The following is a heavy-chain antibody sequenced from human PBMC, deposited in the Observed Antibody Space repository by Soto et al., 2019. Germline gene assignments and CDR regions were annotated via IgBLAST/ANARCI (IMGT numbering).Heavy chain of an antibody. CDR1: GLSFTNAW. J-gene: IGHJ6*02. CDR2: IKSKTDGGTT. Sequence: GGSLRLSCAASGLSFTNAWMNWVRQAPGKGLEWVGRIKSKTDGGTTDYAAPVKGRFTISRDDSKNTLYLQMNSLKTEDTAVYYCTTDQQLGPREYYYGMDVWGQGTTVTVSS. D-gene: IGHD1-1*01. CDR3: TTDQQLGPREYYYGMDV. V-gene: IGHV3-15*07.